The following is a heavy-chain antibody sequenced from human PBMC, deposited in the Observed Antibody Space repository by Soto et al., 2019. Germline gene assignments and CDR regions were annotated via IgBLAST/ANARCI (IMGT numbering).Heavy chain of an antibody. D-gene: IGHD3-16*02. Sequence: SETLSLTCTVSGGSISSSSYYWGWIRQPPGKGLEWIGSIYYSGSTYYNPSLKSRVTISVDTSKNQFSLKLSSVTAADTAVYYCARLYLFDYWGQGTLVTVSS. V-gene: IGHV4-39*01. CDR2: IYYSGST. CDR3: ARLYLFDY. J-gene: IGHJ4*02. CDR1: GGSISSSSYY.